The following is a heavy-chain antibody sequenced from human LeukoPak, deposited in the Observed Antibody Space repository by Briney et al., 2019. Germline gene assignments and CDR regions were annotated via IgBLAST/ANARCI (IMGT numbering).Heavy chain of an antibody. V-gene: IGHV4-59*01. Sequence: SETLSLTCTVSGGSISSYYWSWIRQPPGKGLEWIGYIYYSGSTNYNPSLKSRVTISVDTSKNQFSLKLSSVTAADTAVYYCARASMGGLLWFGEFDYWGQGTLVTVSS. J-gene: IGHJ4*02. CDR1: GGSISSYY. CDR3: ARASMGGLLWFGEFDY. CDR2: IYYSGST. D-gene: IGHD3-10*01.